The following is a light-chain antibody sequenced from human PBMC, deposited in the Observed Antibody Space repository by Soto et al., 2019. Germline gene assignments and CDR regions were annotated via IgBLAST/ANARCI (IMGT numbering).Light chain of an antibody. J-gene: IGKJ1*01. CDR2: GAS. CDR1: QRVTNSF. V-gene: IGKV3-20*01. Sequence: EIVLAQSPGTMSLSPGERATLSCRAIQRVTNSFLYWYQQKTGQAPRLLIYGASSRDTGIPDRFTGSGSGTDFTLTISRLEPEDFAVYYCQQYVSSPWAFGQGTKVEI. CDR3: QQYVSSPWA.